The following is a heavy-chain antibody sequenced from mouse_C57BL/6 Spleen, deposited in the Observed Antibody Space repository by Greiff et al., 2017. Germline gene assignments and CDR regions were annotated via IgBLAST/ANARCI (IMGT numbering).Heavy chain of an antibody. CDR2: IYPRSGNT. CDR1: GYTFTSYG. D-gene: IGHD2-4*01. CDR3: ASRDDYEGLAWFAY. V-gene: IGHV1-81*01. J-gene: IGHJ3*01. Sequence: VQLVESGAELARPGASVKLSCKASGYTFTSYGISWVKQRTGQGLEWIGEIYPRSGNTYYNEKFKGKATLTADKSSSTAYMELRSLTSEDSAVYFCASRDDYEGLAWFAYWGQGTLVTVSA.